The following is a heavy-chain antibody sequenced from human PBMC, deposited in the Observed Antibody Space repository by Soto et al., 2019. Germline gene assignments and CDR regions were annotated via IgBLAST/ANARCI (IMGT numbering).Heavy chain of an antibody. CDR2: IWYDGSNK. D-gene: IGHD3-22*01. J-gene: IGHJ4*02. CDR3: ARENLNSYYYDSSGWGYYFDY. CDR1: GFTFSSYG. V-gene: IGHV3-33*01. Sequence: FLRLSCAASGFTFSSYGMHWVRQAPGKGLEWVAVIWYDGSNKYYADSVKGRFTISRDNSKNTLYLQMNSLRAEDTAVYYCARENLNSYYYDSSGWGYYFDYWGQGTLVTVSS.